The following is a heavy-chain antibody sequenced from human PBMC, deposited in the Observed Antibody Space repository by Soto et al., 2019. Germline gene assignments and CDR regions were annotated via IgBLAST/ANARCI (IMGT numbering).Heavy chain of an antibody. CDR2: IYYTGHT. CDR3: ARGSMVATHWFDS. D-gene: IGHD2-15*01. V-gene: IGHV4-59*01. J-gene: IGHJ5*01. Sequence: QVQLRESGPGLVKPSETLSLTCTVSGDSLTYYYWSWIRQPPGKGLEWIGYIYYTGHTNYNPSLENRATISVDTSRNQFSLKVTSVTSADTAVYYCARGSMVATHWFDSWGQGALVSVSS. CDR1: GDSLTYYY.